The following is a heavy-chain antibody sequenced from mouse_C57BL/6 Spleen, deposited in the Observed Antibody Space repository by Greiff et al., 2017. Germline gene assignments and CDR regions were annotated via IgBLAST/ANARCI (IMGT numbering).Heavy chain of an antibody. CDR3: TKDSGDYAMDY. CDR2: INPDSSTI. Sequence: EVKLLESGGGLVQPGGSLKLSCAASGIDFSRYWMSWVRRAPGQGLEWIGEINPDSSTINYAPSLKDKFIISRDNAKNTLYLQMSKVRSEDTALYYCTKDSGDYAMDYWGQGTSVTVSS. J-gene: IGHJ4*01. CDR1: GIDFSRYW. V-gene: IGHV4-1*01. D-gene: IGHD3-2*02.